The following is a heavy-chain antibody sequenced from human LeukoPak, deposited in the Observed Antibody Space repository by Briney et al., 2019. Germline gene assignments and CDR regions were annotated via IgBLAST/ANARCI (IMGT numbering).Heavy chain of an antibody. J-gene: IGHJ6*03. V-gene: IGHV1-46*01. CDR3: ARAGDDEESYYYMDV. D-gene: IGHD3-16*01. CDR1: GYTFTIYF. Sequence: ASVKVSFKASGYTFTIYFIHWVRQAPGQGLEWMGLITPTSGSTIYAQKFQGRVTMTRDTSTTTVYMELSSLISEDTAVYYCARAGDDEESYYYMDVWGRGTKVTVSS. CDR2: ITPTSGST.